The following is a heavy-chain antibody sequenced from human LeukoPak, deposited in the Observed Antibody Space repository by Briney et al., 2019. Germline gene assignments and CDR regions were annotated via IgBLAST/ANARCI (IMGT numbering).Heavy chain of an antibody. D-gene: IGHD3-10*01. J-gene: IGHJ4*02. CDR1: GGTFSSYA. V-gene: IGHV1-69*04. CDR3: ASYGSGSYRLDY. CDR2: IIPILGIA. Sequence: ASVKVSCKASGGTFSSYAISWVRQAPGQGLEWMGRIIPILGIANYAQKFQGRVTITADKSTSTAYMELSSLRSEDTAVYYCASYGSGSYRLDYWGQGTLVTVSS.